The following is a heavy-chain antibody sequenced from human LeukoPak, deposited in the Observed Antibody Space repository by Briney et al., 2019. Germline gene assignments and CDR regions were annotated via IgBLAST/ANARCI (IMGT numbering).Heavy chain of an antibody. V-gene: IGHV4-61*09. J-gene: IGHJ5*02. CDR2: IYTSGST. D-gene: IGHD3-3*01. CDR1: GGSISSGNYY. CDR3: ARDHRESFYDFWSAFDP. Sequence: PSQTLSLTCIVSGGSISSGNYYWSWIRQPAGKGLEWIGHIYTSGSTNYNPSLKSRLTISLDTSKNQFSLKLSSVTAADTAVYYCARDHRESFYDFWSAFDPWGQGTLVTVSS.